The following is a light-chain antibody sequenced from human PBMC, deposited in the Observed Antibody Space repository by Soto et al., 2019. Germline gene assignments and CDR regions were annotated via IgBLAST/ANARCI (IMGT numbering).Light chain of an antibody. CDR1: QSVSNNY. CDR3: QQRSNWPRALT. J-gene: IGKJ4*01. CDR2: GAS. V-gene: IGKV3-11*01. Sequence: EIVLTQSPGTLSLSPGERATLSCRASQSVSNNYLAWYQQKPGQAPRLLIYGASTRATGIPARFSGSGSGTEFTLTISSLEPEDFAVYYCQQRSNWPRALTFGGGTKVDIK.